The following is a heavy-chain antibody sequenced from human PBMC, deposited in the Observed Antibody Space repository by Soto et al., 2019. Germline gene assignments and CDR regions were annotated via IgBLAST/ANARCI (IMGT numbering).Heavy chain of an antibody. CDR2: ISSSGSTI. J-gene: IGHJ6*02. CDR1: GFTFSDYY. D-gene: IGHD2-15*01. V-gene: IGHV3-11*01. CDR3: ARGYCSAVGCYVHYYYGFDV. Sequence: GGSLRLSCAASGFTFSDYYMSWIRQAPGKGLEWVSYISSSGSTIYYADSVKGRFTISRDNSKNTLYLQMNSLRADDTAVYYCARGYCSAVGCYVHYYYGFDVWGQGTTVTVSS.